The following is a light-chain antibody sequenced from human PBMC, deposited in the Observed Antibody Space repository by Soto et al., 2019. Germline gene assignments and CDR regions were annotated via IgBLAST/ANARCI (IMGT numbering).Light chain of an antibody. CDR1: SSDVGGFNS. Sequence: SVLTQPASVSGSPGQSITISCTGTSSDVGGFNSVSWYQLRPGTAPKLILYDVVDRPSGVSYRFSGSKSGNTASLTISGLQAADEADYFCSSYTSNMTNVFGSGTKVTVL. CDR3: SSYTSNMTNV. CDR2: DVV. J-gene: IGLJ1*01. V-gene: IGLV2-14*03.